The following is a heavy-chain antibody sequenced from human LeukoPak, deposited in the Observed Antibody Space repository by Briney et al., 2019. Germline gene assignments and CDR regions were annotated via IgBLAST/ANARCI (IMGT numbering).Heavy chain of an antibody. CDR3: ARTDIVVVPAGSYYFDY. CDR2: IYYSGST. Sequence: SETLSLTCTVSGGSISSSSYYWGWIRQPPGKGQEWIGSIYYSGSTYYNPSLKSRVTISVDTSKNQFSLRLSSVTAADTAVYYCARTDIVVVPAGSYYFDYWGQGTLVTVSS. V-gene: IGHV4-39*01. D-gene: IGHD2-2*01. J-gene: IGHJ4*02. CDR1: GGSISSSSYY.